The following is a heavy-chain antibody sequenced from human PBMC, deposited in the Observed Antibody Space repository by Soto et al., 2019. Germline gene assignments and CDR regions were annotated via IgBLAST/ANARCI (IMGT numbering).Heavy chain of an antibody. Sequence: QVQLVQSGAEVKKPGSSVKVSCKASGGTFSNYIISWVRQAPGQGLEWMGRIIPILGIANYAQKFQGRVTITADKPTSTAYLELSSLRSEDTAVYYCARFPQTSIVGAAYFDYWGQGTLVTVSS. D-gene: IGHD1-26*01. CDR3: ARFPQTSIVGAAYFDY. J-gene: IGHJ4*02. CDR2: IIPILGIA. CDR1: GGTFSNYI. V-gene: IGHV1-69*02.